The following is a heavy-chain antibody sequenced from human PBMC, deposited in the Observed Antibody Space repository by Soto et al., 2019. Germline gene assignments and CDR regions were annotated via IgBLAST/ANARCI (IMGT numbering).Heavy chain of an antibody. V-gene: IGHV4-61*01. D-gene: IGHD3-3*01. CDR3: ARGPPSGYDFWSGYLDWFDP. Sequence: SETLSLTCTVSGGSVSSGSYYWSWIRQPPGKGLEWIGYIYYSGSTNYNPSLKSRVTISVDTSKNQFSLKLSSVTAADTAVYYCARGPPSGYDFWSGYLDWFDPWGQGTLVAVSS. J-gene: IGHJ5*02. CDR2: IYYSGST. CDR1: GGSVSSGSYY.